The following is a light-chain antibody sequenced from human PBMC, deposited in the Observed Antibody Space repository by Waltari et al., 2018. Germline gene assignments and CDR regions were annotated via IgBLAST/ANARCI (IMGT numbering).Light chain of an antibody. Sequence: QSALTQPASVSGSPGQSITTSCTGPSSDVGGYNYVSWYQQRPCKAPKVMIYDVSYRPSGVSNRFSGSKSGNTASLTISGLQAEDEADYYCASYTSSSTWVFGGGTKLTVL. J-gene: IGLJ3*02. V-gene: IGLV2-14*03. CDR2: DVS. CDR3: ASYTSSSTWV. CDR1: SSDVGGYNY.